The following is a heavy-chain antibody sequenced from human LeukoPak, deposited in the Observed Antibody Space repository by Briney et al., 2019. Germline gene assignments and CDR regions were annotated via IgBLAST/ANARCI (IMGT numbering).Heavy chain of an antibody. CDR3: AIDGSGSFPFDS. J-gene: IGHJ4*02. CDR1: GGSINHYY. D-gene: IGHD1-26*01. Sequence: SETLSLTCTVSGGSINHYYWSWIRHPPGKGLEWIGYIYYRGSTKYHPSLESRVTVSVDTSKNQFSLSLNSVTAADTAVYYCAIDGSGSFPFDSWGQGTLVTVSS. V-gene: IGHV4-59*12. CDR2: IYYRGST.